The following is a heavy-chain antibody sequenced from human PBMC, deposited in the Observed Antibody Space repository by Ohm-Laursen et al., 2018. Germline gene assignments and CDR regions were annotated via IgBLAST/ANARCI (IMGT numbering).Heavy chain of an antibody. V-gene: IGHV3-23*01. J-gene: IGHJ4*02. CDR2: ISGSGGST. CDR1: GFTFSSYA. D-gene: IGHD3-22*01. CDR3: AKRSVPSSDSY. Sequence: SLRLSCAASGFTFSSYAMSWVRQAPGKRLEWVSAISGSGGSTYYADSVKGRFTISRDNSKNTLYLQMNSLRAEDTAVYYCAKRSVPSSDSYWGQGTLVTVSS.